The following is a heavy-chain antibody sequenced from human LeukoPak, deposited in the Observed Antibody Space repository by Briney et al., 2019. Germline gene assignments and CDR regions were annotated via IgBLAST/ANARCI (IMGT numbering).Heavy chain of an antibody. D-gene: IGHD4-17*01. J-gene: IGHJ4*02. Sequence: GGSLRLSCAASGFTFSSYAMSWVRQAPGKGLEWVSAISGSGGSTYYADSVTGRFTISRDNSKNTLYLQMNSLRAEDTAVYYCAKADYGDYWVYFDYWGQGTLVTVSS. CDR2: ISGSGGST. CDR3: AKADYGDYWVYFDY. V-gene: IGHV3-23*01. CDR1: GFTFSSYA.